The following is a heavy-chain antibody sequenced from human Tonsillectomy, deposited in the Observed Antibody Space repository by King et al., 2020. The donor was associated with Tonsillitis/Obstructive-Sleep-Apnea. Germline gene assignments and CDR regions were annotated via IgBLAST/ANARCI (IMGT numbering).Heavy chain of an antibody. CDR1: GFTFSSYA. CDR2: ITGSDKRT. Sequence: VQLVESGGGLVQPGGSLRLSCEASGFTFSSYAMSWVRQAPGKGLEWVSSITGSDKRTHYADSVKGRFTISRDNSKNTLYLQTIGLRAEDTAVYYRAKEQGSSRYYFDYWGQGTLVTVSS. V-gene: IGHV3-23*04. CDR3: AKEQGSSRYYFDY. D-gene: IGHD6-13*01. J-gene: IGHJ4*02.